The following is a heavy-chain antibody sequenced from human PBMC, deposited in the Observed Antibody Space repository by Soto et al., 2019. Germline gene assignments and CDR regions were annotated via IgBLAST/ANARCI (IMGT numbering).Heavy chain of an antibody. J-gene: IGHJ4*02. D-gene: IGHD3-3*01. CDR2: ISAYNGNT. V-gene: IGHV1-18*04. CDR1: GYTFTSYG. CDR3: ARDAGITIFGVVTNADY. Sequence: GASVKVSCKASGYTFTSYGISWVRQAPGQGLEWMGWISAYNGNTNYAQKLQGRVTMTTDTSTSTAYMELRSLRSDDTAVYYCARDAGITIFGVVTNADYWGQGTLVTVSS.